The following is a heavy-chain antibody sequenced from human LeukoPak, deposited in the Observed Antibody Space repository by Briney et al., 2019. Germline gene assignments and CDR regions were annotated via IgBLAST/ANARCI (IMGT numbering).Heavy chain of an antibody. CDR3: RWEPKY. CDR2: IYSGGRT. CDR1: GFTVSNNY. D-gene: IGHD1-26*01. Sequence: GGSLRLSCAASGFTVSNNYMSWGRQTPGKGLEWVSLIYSGGRTYYADSVKGRFTISRDNSKNTLYLQMNSLRAEDTAVYYCRWEPKYWGQGTLVTVSS. V-gene: IGHV3-66*01. J-gene: IGHJ4*02.